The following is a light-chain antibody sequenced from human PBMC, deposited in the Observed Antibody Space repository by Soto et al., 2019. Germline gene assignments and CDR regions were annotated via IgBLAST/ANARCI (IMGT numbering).Light chain of an antibody. CDR1: SSDVGSYNF. CDR2: AGS. V-gene: IGLV2-23*01. Sequence: QSALTQPASVSGSPGQSITISCIGISSDVGSYNFVSWYQQHPGKAPKLMIFAGSKRPSGVSNRFSGSKSGNTASLTISGLQAEDEADYYCCSYAGSSTFYVFGPGTKVTVL. CDR3: CSYAGSSTFYV. J-gene: IGLJ1*01.